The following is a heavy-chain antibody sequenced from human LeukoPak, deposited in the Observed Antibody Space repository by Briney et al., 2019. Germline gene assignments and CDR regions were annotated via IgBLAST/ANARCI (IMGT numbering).Heavy chain of an antibody. Sequence: PGGSLRLSCAASGFTFSSYGMHWVRQAPGKGLEWVAVISYDGSNKYYADSVKGRFTISRDNSKNTLYLQMNSLRAEDTAVYYCAKNNYYDSSGYPTGFDYWGQGTLVTVSS. D-gene: IGHD3-22*01. V-gene: IGHV3-30*18. CDR3: AKNNYYDSSGYPTGFDY. J-gene: IGHJ4*02. CDR2: ISYDGSNK. CDR1: GFTFSSYG.